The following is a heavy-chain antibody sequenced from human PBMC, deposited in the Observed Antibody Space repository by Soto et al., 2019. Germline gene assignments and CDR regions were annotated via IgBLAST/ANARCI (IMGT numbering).Heavy chain of an antibody. J-gene: IGHJ6*04. CDR1: GGSISSYS. V-gene: IGHV4-59*01. CDR3: ARYFRSGADYYYFVDV. D-gene: IGHD3-3*01. CDR2: MSHSEST. Sequence: QVQLQESGPGLVQPSETLSLTCTVSGGSISSYSGSWLRQPPGKGLEWIGFMSHSESTNYNPSLKGRVTISVDTSRNQFSVLLRSVTAADTAVYYCARYFRSGADYYYFVDVWGKGTTVTVSS.